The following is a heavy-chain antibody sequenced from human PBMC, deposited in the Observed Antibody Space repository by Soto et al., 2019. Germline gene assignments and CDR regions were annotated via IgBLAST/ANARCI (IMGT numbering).Heavy chain of an antibody. D-gene: IGHD4-17*01. J-gene: IGHJ4*02. Sequence: GASVKVSCKASGGTFSSYAISWVRQAPGQGLEWMGGIIPIFGTANYAQKFQGRVTITADESTSTAYMELSSLRSEDTAVYYCARAPYGPGPLRYWGQGTLVTVSS. V-gene: IGHV1-69*13. CDR1: GGTFSSYA. CDR2: IIPIFGTA. CDR3: ARAPYGPGPLRY.